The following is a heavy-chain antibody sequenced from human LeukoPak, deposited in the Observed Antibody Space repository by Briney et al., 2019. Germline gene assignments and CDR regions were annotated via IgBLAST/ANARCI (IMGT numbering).Heavy chain of an antibody. D-gene: IGHD4-17*01. Sequence: GGSLRLSCAASGFTFSSYAMSWVRQAPGKGLEWVSSVSGSGGYTYYAGSVKGRFTISRDNSKNTLYLQMNSLRAEDTAVYYCARHDYGDYYFDYWGQGTLVTVSS. V-gene: IGHV3-23*01. J-gene: IGHJ4*02. CDR1: GFTFSSYA. CDR2: VSGSGGYT. CDR3: ARHDYGDYYFDY.